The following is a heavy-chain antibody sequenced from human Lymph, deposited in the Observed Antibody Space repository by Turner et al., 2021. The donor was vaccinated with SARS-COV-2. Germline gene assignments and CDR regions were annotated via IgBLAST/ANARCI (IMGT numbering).Heavy chain of an antibody. Sequence: QVQLVQSGAEVMKPGSSVKVSCQASGGTFSSSAISWVRQAPGQGLEWMGGIIPLLAIANYAHKFQGRVTITADKTTSTAYMERSSLRSDDTAGYFCTRIAAPGMGGGVHYYYYAMDVWGQGTTVTVSS. J-gene: IGHJ6*02. V-gene: IGHV1-69*10. CDR3: TRIAAPGMGGGVHYYYYAMDV. CDR2: IIPLLAIA. CDR1: GGTFSSSA. D-gene: IGHD6-13*01.